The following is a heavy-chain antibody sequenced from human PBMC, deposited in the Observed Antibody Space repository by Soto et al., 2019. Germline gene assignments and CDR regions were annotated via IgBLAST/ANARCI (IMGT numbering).Heavy chain of an antibody. CDR1: GGSISSGGYS. D-gene: IGHD2-2*01. Sequence: PSETLSLTCAVSGGSISSGGYSWSWIRQPPGKGLEWIGSIYHSGSTYYNPSLKGRVIMSVDRSKNHFSLKLPSVTAADTGVYYCVRALQYCTSASCYGGPQEVNDFWGQGTLVTVSS. CDR3: VRALQYCTSASCYGGPQEVNDF. V-gene: IGHV4-30-2*01. J-gene: IGHJ4*02. CDR2: IYHSGST.